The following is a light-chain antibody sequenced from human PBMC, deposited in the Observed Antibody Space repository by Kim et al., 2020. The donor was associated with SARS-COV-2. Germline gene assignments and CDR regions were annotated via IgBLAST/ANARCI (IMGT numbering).Light chain of an antibody. CDR3: QTWGTGIRV. V-gene: IGLV4-69*01. J-gene: IGLJ3*02. CDR2: VNSDGSH. Sequence: ASVKLPCTLSSGHSSYAIAWHQQQPEKGPRYLMKVNSDGSHNKGDGIPDRFSGSSSGAERYLIISSLQSEDEADYYCQTWGTGIRVFGGGTKLTVL. CDR1: SGHSSYA.